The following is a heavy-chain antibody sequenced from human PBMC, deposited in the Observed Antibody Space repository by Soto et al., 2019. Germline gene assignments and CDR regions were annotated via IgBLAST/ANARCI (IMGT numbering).Heavy chain of an antibody. J-gene: IGHJ4*02. CDR3: ARDLGYCSGGSCYYFDY. D-gene: IGHD2-15*01. V-gene: IGHV4-30-4*01. CDR1: GGSISSGDYY. CDR2: IYYSGST. Sequence: SETLSLTCTVSGGSISSGDYYWSWIRQPPGKGLEWIGYIYYSGSTYYNPSLKSRVTISVDTSKNQFSLKLSSVTAADTAVYYCARDLGYCSGGSCYYFDYWGQGTLVTVSS.